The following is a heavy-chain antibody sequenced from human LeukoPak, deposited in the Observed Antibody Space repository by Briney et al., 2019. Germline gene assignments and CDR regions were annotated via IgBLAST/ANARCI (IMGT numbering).Heavy chain of an antibody. J-gene: IGHJ4*02. CDR1: GLSFSGHS. D-gene: IGHD2-2*01. Sequence: GGSLRLSCGASGLSFSGHSMNWVRQAPGRVLGWVAFISDSGSPIYYADAVRGRFTISRDNAANSLYLQMNSLRAEDSAVYFCARNKRASQYYFDYWGQGALVTVSS. CDR2: ISDSGSPI. CDR3: ARNKRASQYYFDY. V-gene: IGHV3-48*01.